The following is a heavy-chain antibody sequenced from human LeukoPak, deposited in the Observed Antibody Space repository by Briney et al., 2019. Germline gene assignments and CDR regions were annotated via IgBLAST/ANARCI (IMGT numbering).Heavy chain of an antibody. CDR1: GFIFSGCA. Sequence: GSLRLSCAASGFIFSGCAMTWVRQAPGKGLEWVSAISGSAGSRYYADSVKGRFTISRDNSKNTLYLQMNSLRVEDTAVYYCAKDLDYDFWWASLDHWGQGTLVTVSS. CDR3: AKDLDYDFWWASLDH. D-gene: IGHD3-3*01. CDR2: ISGSAGSR. V-gene: IGHV3-23*01. J-gene: IGHJ4*02.